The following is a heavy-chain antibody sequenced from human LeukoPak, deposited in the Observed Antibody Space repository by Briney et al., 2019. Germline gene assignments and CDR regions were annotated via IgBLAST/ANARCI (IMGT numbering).Heavy chain of an antibody. V-gene: IGHV5-51*01. CDR1: GYSFTNYW. CDR3: ARRRYGSHFDY. Sequence: GESLKISCKGSGYSFTNYWIGWVRQMPGKGLEWMGIIYPGDSDTRYSPSFQGQVTISADKSISTAYLQWSSLRASDSAMYYCARRRYGSHFDYWGQGTLVTVSS. J-gene: IGHJ4*02. CDR2: IYPGDSDT. D-gene: IGHD1-26*01.